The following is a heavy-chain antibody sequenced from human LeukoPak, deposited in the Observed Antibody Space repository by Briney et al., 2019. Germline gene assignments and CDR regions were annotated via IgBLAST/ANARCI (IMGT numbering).Heavy chain of an antibody. CDR2: INHSGST. Sequence: SETLSLTCAVYGGSFSGYYWSWIRQPPGKGLEWIGEINHSGSTNYNPSLKSRVTISVDTSKNQFSLKLSSVTAADTAVYYCARGPRGPTAYYYGSGSYYDYWGQGTPVTVSS. D-gene: IGHD3-10*01. CDR3: ARGPRGPTAYYYGSGSYYDY. J-gene: IGHJ4*02. CDR1: GGSFSGYY. V-gene: IGHV4-34*01.